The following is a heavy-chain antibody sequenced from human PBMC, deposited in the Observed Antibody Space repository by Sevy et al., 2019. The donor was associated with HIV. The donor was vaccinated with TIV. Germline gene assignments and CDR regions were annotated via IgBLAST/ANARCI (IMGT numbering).Heavy chain of an antibody. J-gene: IGHJ4*02. CDR1: GFTFSSYA. CDR3: AKVTHPVTAMAQFDY. V-gene: IGHV3-23*01. D-gene: IGHD5-18*01. CDR2: ISGSGGST. Sequence: GGSLRLSCAASGFTFSSYAMSWVRQAPGKGLEWVSAISGSGGSTYYADSVKGRFTISRDNSKNTLYLQMNSLRAEDTAVYYCAKVTHPVTAMAQFDYWGQGTLVTVSS.